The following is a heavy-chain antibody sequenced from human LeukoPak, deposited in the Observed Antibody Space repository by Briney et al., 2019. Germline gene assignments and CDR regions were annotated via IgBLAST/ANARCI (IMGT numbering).Heavy chain of an antibody. CDR1: GYTFTSYY. Sequence: ASVKVSCKASGYTFTSYYIHWVRQAPGQGLEWMGILNPSSGSTSYAQNFQGRVAMTRDTSTSTVHLELSSLRSEDTAVYYCARKKGAEGLDYWGQGTLVTVCS. CDR3: ARKKGAEGLDY. V-gene: IGHV1-46*01. D-gene: IGHD3-16*01. J-gene: IGHJ4*02. CDR2: LNPSSGST.